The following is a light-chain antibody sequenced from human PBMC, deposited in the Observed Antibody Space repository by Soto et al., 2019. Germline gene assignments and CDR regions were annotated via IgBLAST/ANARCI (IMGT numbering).Light chain of an antibody. J-gene: IGKJ5*01. V-gene: IGKV1-13*02. Sequence: AIQLTQSPSSLSASVGDRVTITCRASQGISSALAWYQQKPGKAPKLLIYDASSLESGAPSRFSGSGSGTDFTLTISSLQPEDFATYYRQQFNSYPTITFGQGTRLEIK. CDR3: QQFNSYPTIT. CDR2: DAS. CDR1: QGISSA.